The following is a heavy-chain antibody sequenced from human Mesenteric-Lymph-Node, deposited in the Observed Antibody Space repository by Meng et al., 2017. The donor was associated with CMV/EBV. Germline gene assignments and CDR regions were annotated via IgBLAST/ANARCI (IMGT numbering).Heavy chain of an antibody. CDR2: IYSGSTRT. D-gene: IGHD2-8*01. J-gene: IGHJ4*02. V-gene: IGHV3-23*03. CDR1: GFTFSNYG. Sequence: GESLKISCAASGFTFSNYGMSWVRQAPGKGLEWVSTIYSGSTRTFYADSVKGRFTISRDDSKNTLYLQMNSLRAEDTAVYYCAKSTILMVYASDYWGQGTLVTVSS. CDR3: AKSTILMVYASDY.